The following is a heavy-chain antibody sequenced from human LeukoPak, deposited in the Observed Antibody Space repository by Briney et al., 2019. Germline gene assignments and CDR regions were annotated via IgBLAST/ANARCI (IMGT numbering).Heavy chain of an antibody. CDR3: ATASRSHYADYNLDY. CDR1: GYTLSELS. Sequence: ASVKVSCKVSGYTLSELSMHWVRQAPGKGLEWMGSFDPEDGETIYAQKFQGRVTMTEDTSTGTAYMELSSLRSEDTAVYYCATASRSHYADYNLDYWGQGTLVTVSS. J-gene: IGHJ4*02. D-gene: IGHD4-17*01. V-gene: IGHV1-24*01. CDR2: FDPEDGET.